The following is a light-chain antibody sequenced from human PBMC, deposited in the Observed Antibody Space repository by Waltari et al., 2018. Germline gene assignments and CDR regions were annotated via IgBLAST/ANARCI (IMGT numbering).Light chain of an antibody. CDR3: NSYTTSSTRV. Sequence: QSALTQPASVSGSPGQSITISCTGTSSDVGGYDYVSWYQQHPNKAPQLLIYDVNNRPSGLSSRFSGSKPGNTASLTISGLQAEDEADYYCNSYTTSSTRVFGGGTKLTVL. V-gene: IGLV2-14*03. CDR1: SSDVGGYDY. CDR2: DVN. J-gene: IGLJ3*02.